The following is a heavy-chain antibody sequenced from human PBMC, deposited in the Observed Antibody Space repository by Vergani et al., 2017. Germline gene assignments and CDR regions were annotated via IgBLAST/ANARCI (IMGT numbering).Heavy chain of an antibody. J-gene: IGHJ4*02. CDR3: ARSGMQQQLVRYYFDY. D-gene: IGHD6-13*01. V-gene: IGHV3-30*03. CDR1: GCTFRSYG. CDR2: ISYDGGFE. Sequence: QVQLVESGGGVVQPGRSLRLSCTASGCTFRSYGMHWVRQAPGKGLEWVAVISYDGGFEYYGDSVKGRFSISRDNSRNTLYLQMNSLRSEDTAVYYCARSGMQQQLVRYYFDYWGQGTLVTVSS.